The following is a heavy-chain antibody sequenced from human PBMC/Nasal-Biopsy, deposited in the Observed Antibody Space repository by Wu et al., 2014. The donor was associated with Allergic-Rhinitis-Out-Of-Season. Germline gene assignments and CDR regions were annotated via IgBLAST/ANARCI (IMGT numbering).Heavy chain of an antibody. Sequence: TLSLTCAVSGGSVTRTDIYSWAWIRQPPGKGLEWIGYYGNTNYNPSLKSRVTISLDTSKNQFSLKLSSVTAADTAVYYCARDNWGSLDYWGQGTLVTVSS. V-gene: IGHV4-61*01. CDR3: ARDNWGSLDY. CDR2: YGNT. D-gene: IGHD7-27*01. J-gene: IGHJ4*02. CDR1: GGSVTRTDIYS.